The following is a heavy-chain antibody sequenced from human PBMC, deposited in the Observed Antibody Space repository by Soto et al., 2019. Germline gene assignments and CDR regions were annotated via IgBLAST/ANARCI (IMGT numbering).Heavy chain of an antibody. Sequence: QVQLQESGPGLVRPSQTLSLTCTVSGASVNSDVYYWTWIRQHPEKGLEWIGYIYDSGSTYYNPSLESPVSISLDTPNNQFSLNLKSVTAADTAIYYCARAPHYEILAAIDYWGQGTLVTVSS. J-gene: IGHJ4*02. D-gene: IGHD3-9*01. CDR3: ARAPHYEILAAIDY. CDR2: IYDSGST. CDR1: GASVNSDVYY. V-gene: IGHV4-31*01.